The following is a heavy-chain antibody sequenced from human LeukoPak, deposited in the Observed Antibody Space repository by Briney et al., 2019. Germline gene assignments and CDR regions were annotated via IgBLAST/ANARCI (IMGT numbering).Heavy chain of an antibody. Sequence: GGSLRLSCAASGFTFSTYFMHWVRQAPGKGLEWVADIASDGSHTFYVESVKGRFTISRDNSKNTLYLKMNSLRAEDTAVYFCARERQDTILHSGAFDIWGQGTMVTVSS. V-gene: IGHV3-30-3*01. J-gene: IGHJ3*02. CDR1: GFTFSTYF. CDR3: ARERQDTILHSGAFDI. D-gene: IGHD2-21*01. CDR2: IASDGSHT.